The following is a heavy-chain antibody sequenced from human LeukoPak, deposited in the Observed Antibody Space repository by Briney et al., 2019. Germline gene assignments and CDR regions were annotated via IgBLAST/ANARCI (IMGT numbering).Heavy chain of an antibody. J-gene: IGHJ4*02. CDR2: IYYSGST. CDR3: ARANPEPGGFDY. V-gene: IGHV4-30-4*01. CDR1: GGSISSGDYY. D-gene: IGHD1-14*01. Sequence: SETLSLTCTVSGGSISSGDYYWSWIRQPPGKGLEWIGYIYYSGSTYYNPSLKSRVTISVDTSKNQFSLKLSSVTAADTAVYYCARANPEPGGFDYWGQGTLVTVSS.